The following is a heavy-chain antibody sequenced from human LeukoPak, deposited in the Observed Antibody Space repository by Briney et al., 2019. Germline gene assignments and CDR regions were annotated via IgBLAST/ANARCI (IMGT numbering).Heavy chain of an antibody. Sequence: PSETLSLTCAVYGGSFSGYYWSWIRQPPGKGLGWIGEINQRVITNYNPSLESRVTISVDTSKNQFSLKLSSVTAADTAVYYCARGVRGGDSLTSYYYYGMDVWGQGTTVTVSS. D-gene: IGHD2-21*02. CDR2: INQRVIT. CDR3: ARGVRGGDSLTSYYYYGMDV. J-gene: IGHJ6*02. V-gene: IGHV4-34*01. CDR1: GGSFSGYY.